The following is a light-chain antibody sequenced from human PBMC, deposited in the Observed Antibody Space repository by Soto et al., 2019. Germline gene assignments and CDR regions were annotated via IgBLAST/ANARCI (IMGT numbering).Light chain of an antibody. CDR1: QSVTSNY. CDR2: GVS. CDR3: QQYGDRPRT. V-gene: IGKV3-20*01. J-gene: IGKJ1*01. Sequence: EVVMTQSPATLSVSPGERATLSCRASQSVTSNYLAWYQQKPGQAPRLLIYGVSSRATGVPDRFSGSRSGTDFTLTISRLEPEDFAVYYCQQYGDRPRTFGQGTKVEIK.